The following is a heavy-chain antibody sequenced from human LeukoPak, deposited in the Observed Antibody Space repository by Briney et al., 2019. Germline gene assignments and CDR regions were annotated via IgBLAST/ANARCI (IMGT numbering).Heavy chain of an antibody. J-gene: IGHJ4*02. CDR1: GFTFSSYA. Sequence: GGSLRLSCAASGFTFSSYAMHWVRQAPGKGLEWVAVISYDGSNKYYADSVKGRFTISRDNSKNTLYLQMNSLRAEDTAVYYCARDGRGGSYDFWSGYYFYYFDYWGQGTLVTVSS. V-gene: IGHV3-30-3*01. D-gene: IGHD3-3*01. CDR2: ISYDGSNK. CDR3: ARDGRGGSYDFWSGYYFYYFDY.